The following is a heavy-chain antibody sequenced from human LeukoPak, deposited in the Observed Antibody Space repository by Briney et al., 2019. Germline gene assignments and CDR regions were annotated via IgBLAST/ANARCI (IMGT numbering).Heavy chain of an antibody. V-gene: IGHV4-39*07. J-gene: IGHJ3*02. Sequence: SETLSLTCTVSGGSISSSSYYWGWLRQPPGEGPEWIGSISYSGRTHYNPSLKSRVSISVDTSKNQFSLKLSSVTAADTAVYYCAGKVAAKQDAFDIWGQGTMVTVSS. CDR2: ISYSGRT. D-gene: IGHD1-26*01. CDR1: GGSISSSSYY. CDR3: AGKVAAKQDAFDI.